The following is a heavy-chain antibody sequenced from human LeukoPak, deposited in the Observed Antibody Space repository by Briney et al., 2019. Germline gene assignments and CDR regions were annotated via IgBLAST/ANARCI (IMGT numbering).Heavy chain of an antibody. Sequence: SESLSLTCTVSGGSISSYYWSWIRQPAGKGLEWIGRMYTSGSANNNPSPTSRVTLSVDTSKNQFSLKLSSVTGAETAVYSCCTLAAAATPGVKPLDYWGQGTLVTVSS. J-gene: IGHJ4*02. D-gene: IGHD6-13*01. CDR1: GGSISSYY. V-gene: IGHV4-4*07. CDR3: CTLAAAATPGVKPLDY. CDR2: MYTSGSA.